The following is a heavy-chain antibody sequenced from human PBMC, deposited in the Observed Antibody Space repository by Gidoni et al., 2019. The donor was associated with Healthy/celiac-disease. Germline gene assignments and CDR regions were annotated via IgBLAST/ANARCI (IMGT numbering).Heavy chain of an antibody. CDR2: INHSGST. CDR1: GGSFSGYY. D-gene: IGHD5-18*01. CDR3: ARDHRGYSYGSLSY. J-gene: IGHJ4*02. Sequence: QVQLQQWGAGLLKPSETLSLTCAVYGGSFSGYYWSWIRQPPGKGLEWIGEINHSGSTNYNPSLKSRVTISVDTSKNQFSLKLSSVTAADTAVYYCARDHRGYSYGSLSYWGQGTLVTVSS. V-gene: IGHV4-34*01.